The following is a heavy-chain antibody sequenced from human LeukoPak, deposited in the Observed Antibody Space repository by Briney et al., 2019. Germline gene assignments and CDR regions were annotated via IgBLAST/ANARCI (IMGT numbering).Heavy chain of an antibody. Sequence: PSETLSLTCTVSGGSIRSYYWSWIRQSPGKGLEFIGYFYYTGSTTYNPSLKSRVIISADTSMNQFSLKLSSVTAADTAVYYCARRLWFGELGVFDYWGQGTLVTVSS. CDR3: ARRLWFGELGVFDY. CDR1: GGSIRSYY. CDR2: FYYTGST. J-gene: IGHJ4*02. D-gene: IGHD3-10*01. V-gene: IGHV4-59*08.